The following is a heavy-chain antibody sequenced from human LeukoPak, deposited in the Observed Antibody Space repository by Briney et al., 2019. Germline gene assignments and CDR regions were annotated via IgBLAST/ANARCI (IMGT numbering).Heavy chain of an antibody. V-gene: IGHV3-30-3*01. CDR2: ISYDGSNK. Sequence: PGGSLRLSCAASGFTFSSYAMHWVRQAPGKGLEWVAVISYDGSNKYYADSVKGRFTISRDNSKNTLYLQMNSLRAEATAVYYCARDSFEAGAGKAAAGTLDPWGQGTLVTVSS. J-gene: IGHJ5*02. D-gene: IGHD6-13*01. CDR3: ARDSFEAGAGKAAAGTLDP. CDR1: GFTFSSYA.